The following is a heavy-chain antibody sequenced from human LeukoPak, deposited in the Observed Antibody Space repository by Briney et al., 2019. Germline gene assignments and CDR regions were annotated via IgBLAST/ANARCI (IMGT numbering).Heavy chain of an antibody. CDR1: GGSISGSPYY. CDR2: IYYGGST. V-gene: IGHV4-39*01. Sequence: SETLSLTCTVSGGSISGSPYYWGWIRQPPGKGLEWIGNIYYGGSTYYNPSLKTRVTISVDTSKNQFSLKLSSVAAADTAVYYCARRGPSGRSLDYWGQGTLVTVSS. D-gene: IGHD3-10*01. J-gene: IGHJ4*02. CDR3: ARRGPSGRSLDY.